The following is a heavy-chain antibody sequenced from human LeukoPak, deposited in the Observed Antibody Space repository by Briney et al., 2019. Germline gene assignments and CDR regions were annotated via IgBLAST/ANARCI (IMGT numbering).Heavy chain of an antibody. CDR3: ARGWGVVAAPFDY. CDR2: ISSSSSYI. Sequence: PGGSLRLSCAASGFTFSSYSMNWVRQAPGKGLEWVSSISSSSSYIYYADSVKGRFTISRDNAKNSLYLQMNSLRAEDTAVYYCARGWGVVAAPFDYWGQGTLVTVSS. J-gene: IGHJ4*02. V-gene: IGHV3-21*01. D-gene: IGHD2-2*01. CDR1: GFTFSSYS.